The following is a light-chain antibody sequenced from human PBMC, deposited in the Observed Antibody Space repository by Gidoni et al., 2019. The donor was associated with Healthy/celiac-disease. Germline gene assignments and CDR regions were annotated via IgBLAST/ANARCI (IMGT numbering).Light chain of an antibody. CDR1: QSLLHSVGKTY. J-gene: IGKJ1*01. CDR3: MKGIHWWT. V-gene: IGKV2-29*02. Sequence: DTVMTQTPLSLSVTPGQPATISCKSSQSLLHSVGKTYLYWYLQKPGQLPQLLIDEVSSRFSGVTDRFSGSGSGIDFTLKISRVEAEDVGVYVCMKGIHWWTFGQGTKVEIK. CDR2: EVS.